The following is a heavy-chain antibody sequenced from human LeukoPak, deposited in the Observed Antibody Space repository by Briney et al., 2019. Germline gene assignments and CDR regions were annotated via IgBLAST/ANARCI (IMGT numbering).Heavy chain of an antibody. V-gene: IGHV4-34*12. Sequence: SETLSLTCAVYNGSFRGYSWSWIRQPPGKGLEWIGEIIDSGITKYNPSLKSRVTISLHTSKNQLSLRLNSVTAADTAVYYCARVAVTDWFDPWGQGTLVTVSS. CDR1: NGSFRGYS. CDR3: ARVAVTDWFDP. J-gene: IGHJ5*02. D-gene: IGHD6-19*01. CDR2: IIDSGIT.